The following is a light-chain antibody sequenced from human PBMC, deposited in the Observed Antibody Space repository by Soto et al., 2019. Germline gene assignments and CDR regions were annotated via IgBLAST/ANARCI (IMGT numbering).Light chain of an antibody. V-gene: IGLV1-36*01. CDR3: AAWDDSLNGVV. J-gene: IGLJ2*01. CDR1: SSNIGNNP. CDR2: YDD. Sequence: QSVLTQPPSVSEAPRQRVTISCSGGSSNIGNNPVNWYQQLPGKAPKLLIYYDDLLPSGVSDRFSGSKSGTSASLAISGLQSEDEADYYCAAWDDSLNGVVFGGGTQLTVL.